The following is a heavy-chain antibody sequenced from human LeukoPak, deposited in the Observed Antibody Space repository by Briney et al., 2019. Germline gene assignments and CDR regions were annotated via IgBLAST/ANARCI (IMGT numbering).Heavy chain of an antibody. J-gene: IGHJ6*02. CDR3: ARAGYSSSPRYYYYYGMDV. V-gene: IGHV4-59*01. CDR1: GGSISSYY. Sequence: SETLSLTCTVSGGSISSYYWSWIRQPPGKGLEWIGYIYYSGSTNYNPSLKSRVTISVDTSKNQFSLKLSSVTAADTAVYYCARAGYSSSPRYYYYYGMDVWGQGTTVTVSS. D-gene: IGHD6-6*01. CDR2: IYYSGST.